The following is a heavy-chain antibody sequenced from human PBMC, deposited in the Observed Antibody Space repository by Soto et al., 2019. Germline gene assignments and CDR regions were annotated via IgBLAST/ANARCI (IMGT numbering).Heavy chain of an antibody. D-gene: IGHD2-15*01. J-gene: IGHJ6*02. CDR3: ARDLYCSGGSCSYYGMDV. CDR1: GFTFSSYG. V-gene: IGHV3-33*01. CDR2: IWYDGSNK. Sequence: GGSLRLSCAASGFTFSSYGMHWGRQAPGKGLEWVAVIWYDGSNKYYADSVKGRFTISRDNSKNTLYLQMNSLRAEDTAVYYCARDLYCSGGSCSYYGMDVWGQGTTVTVSS.